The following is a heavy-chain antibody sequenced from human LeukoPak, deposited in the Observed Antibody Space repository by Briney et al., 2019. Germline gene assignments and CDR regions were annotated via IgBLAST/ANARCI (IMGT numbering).Heavy chain of an antibody. J-gene: IGHJ3*02. CDR2: IYYSGST. Sequence: SETLSLTCAVSGYSISSSNWWGRIRQPPGKGLEWIGYIYYSGSTYYNPSLKSRVTMSVDTSKNQFSLKLSSVTAVDTAVYYCARVLSYRPYDAFDIWGQGTMVTVSS. D-gene: IGHD1-26*01. CDR1: GYSISSSNW. CDR3: ARVLSYRPYDAFDI. V-gene: IGHV4-28*03.